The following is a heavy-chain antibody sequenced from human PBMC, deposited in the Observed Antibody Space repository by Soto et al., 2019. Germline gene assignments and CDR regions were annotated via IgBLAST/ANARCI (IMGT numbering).Heavy chain of an antibody. CDR2: IDPSDSYT. D-gene: IGHD3-22*01. CDR3: ARHGPYYDSSGYYFDY. V-gene: IGHV5-10-1*01. Sequence: ESLKISCKGSGYSFTSYWISWVRQMPGKGLEWMGRIDPSDSYTNYSPSFQGHVTISADKSISTAYLQWSSLKASDTAMYYCARHGPYYDSSGYYFDYWGQGTLVTVSS. J-gene: IGHJ4*02. CDR1: GYSFTSYW.